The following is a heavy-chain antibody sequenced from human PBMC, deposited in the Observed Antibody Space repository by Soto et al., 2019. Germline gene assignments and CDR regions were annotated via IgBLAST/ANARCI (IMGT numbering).Heavy chain of an antibody. D-gene: IGHD6-19*01. V-gene: IGHV3-23*01. Sequence: EVQLLESGGGLVQPGGSLRLSCAASGFTFSTYAMNWVRQAPGKGPEWVSGISGSGDSTYYADSVKGRFTVSRDNSKNTLYLQMNSLRGEDTAVFYCAKERSSGWSFDYWGQGTLVTVSP. CDR1: GFTFSTYA. J-gene: IGHJ4*02. CDR2: ISGSGDST. CDR3: AKERSSGWSFDY.